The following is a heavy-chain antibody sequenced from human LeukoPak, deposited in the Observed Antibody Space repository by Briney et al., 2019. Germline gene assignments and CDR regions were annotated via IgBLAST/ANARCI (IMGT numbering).Heavy chain of an antibody. CDR1: GFTFSSYE. D-gene: IGHD3-3*01. CDR2: ISSSSSTI. J-gene: IGHJ4*02. V-gene: IGHV3-48*01. CDR3: ARAEYDFWSGYYMDY. Sequence: PGGSLRLSCAASGFTFSSYEMNWVRQAPGKGLEWVSYISSSSSTIYYADSVKGRFTTSRDNAKNSLYLQMNSLRAEDTAVYYCARAEYDFWSGYYMDYWGQGTLVTVSS.